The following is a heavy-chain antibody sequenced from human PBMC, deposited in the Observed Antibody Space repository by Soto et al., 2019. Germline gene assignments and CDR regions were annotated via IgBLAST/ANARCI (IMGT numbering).Heavy chain of an antibody. D-gene: IGHD2-2*01. CDR1: GGSISSYY. CDR2: IYYSGST. CDR3: ARVGWRCSSTSCYYFDY. V-gene: IGHV4-59*01. J-gene: IGHJ4*02. Sequence: PSETLSLTCTFSGGSISSYYWSWIRQPPGKGLEWIGYIYYSGSTNYNPSLKSRVTISVDTSKNQFSLKLSSVTAADTAVYYCARVGWRCSSTSCYYFDYWGQGTLVTVSS.